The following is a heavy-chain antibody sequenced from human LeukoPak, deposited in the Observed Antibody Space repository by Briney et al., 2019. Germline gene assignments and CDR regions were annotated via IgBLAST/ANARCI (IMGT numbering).Heavy chain of an antibody. CDR2: ISGSGGST. V-gene: IGHV3-23*01. CDR1: GFTFSSYA. J-gene: IGHJ3*01. Sequence: PGGSLRLSCAASGFTFSSYAMSWVRQAPGKGLEWVSAISGSGGSTYYAASVKGRFTISRDNSKNTLYLQMNSLRVEDTAVYYCARDSSGYDAFDVWGQGTMVTVSS. D-gene: IGHD3-22*01. CDR3: ARDSSGYDAFDV.